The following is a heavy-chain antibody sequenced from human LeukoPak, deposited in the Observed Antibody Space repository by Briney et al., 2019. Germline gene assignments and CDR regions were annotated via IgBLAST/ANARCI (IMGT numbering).Heavy chain of an antibody. Sequence: SETLSLTCTVSGGSISSDYWSWIRQPPGKGLEWIGYIYYSGSTNYNPSLKSRVTISVDTSKNQFSLKLSSVTAADTAVYYCARDTLTYYYDSSGYEVYYYDGMDVWGQGTTVTASS. J-gene: IGHJ6*02. CDR3: ARDTLTYYYDSSGYEVYYYDGMDV. D-gene: IGHD3-22*01. CDR2: IYYSGST. CDR1: GGSISSDY. V-gene: IGHV4-59*01.